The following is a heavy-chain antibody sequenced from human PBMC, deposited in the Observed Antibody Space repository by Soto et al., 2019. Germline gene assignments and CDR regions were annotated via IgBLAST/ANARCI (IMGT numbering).Heavy chain of an antibody. D-gene: IGHD5-18*01. CDR3: ARHDDTAMVDT. Sequence: SETLSLTCTVSGGSISSYYWSWIRQPPGKGLEWIGYIYYSGSTNYNPSLKSRVTISVDTSKNQFSLKLSSVTAADTAVYYCARHDDTAMVDTWGQGTLVTVSS. J-gene: IGHJ5*02. CDR2: IYYSGST. V-gene: IGHV4-59*08. CDR1: GGSISSYY.